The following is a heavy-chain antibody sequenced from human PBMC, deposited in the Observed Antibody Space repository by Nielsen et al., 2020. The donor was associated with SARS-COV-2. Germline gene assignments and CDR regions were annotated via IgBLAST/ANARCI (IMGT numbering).Heavy chain of an antibody. D-gene: IGHD6-13*01. Sequence: GESLKISCAASGFTFSSYGMHWVRQAPGKGLEWVAVIWYDGSNKYYADSVKGRFTISRDNSKNTLYLQMNSLRAEDTAVYYCARAHQPDIAALYYYYGMDVWGQGTTVTVSS. CDR2: IWYDGSNK. V-gene: IGHV3-33*01. CDR3: ARAHQPDIAALYYYYGMDV. J-gene: IGHJ6*02. CDR1: GFTFSSYG.